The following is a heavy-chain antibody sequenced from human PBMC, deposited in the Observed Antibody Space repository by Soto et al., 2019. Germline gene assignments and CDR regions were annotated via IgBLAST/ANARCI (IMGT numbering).Heavy chain of an antibody. Sequence: SETLSLTCTVSGASISSNTYYWAWIRRPPGKGLECIGCIFYVGSNYYNPSLKIRLTIAVDTSKNQFSLKLSSVTAADTAVYYCAKDSGYNYGYFRWFDPWGQGTLVTVS. CDR3: AKDSGYNYGYFRWFDP. D-gene: IGHD5-18*01. CDR2: IFYVGSN. J-gene: IGHJ5*02. CDR1: GASISSNTYY. V-gene: IGHV4-39*07.